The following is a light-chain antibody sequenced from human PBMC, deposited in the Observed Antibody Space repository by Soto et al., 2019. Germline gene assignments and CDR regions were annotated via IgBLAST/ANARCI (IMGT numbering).Light chain of an antibody. Sequence: QSVLTQPASVSGSPGQSITISCTGTSNDVGGYNYVSWYQQYPDKAPKLMIYEVSNRPSGVSNRFSGSKSGNTASLTISGLQAEDEADYYCSSYTSSSAVVFGGGTKLTVL. V-gene: IGLV2-14*01. CDR3: SSYTSSSAVV. J-gene: IGLJ2*01. CDR1: SNDVGGYNY. CDR2: EVS.